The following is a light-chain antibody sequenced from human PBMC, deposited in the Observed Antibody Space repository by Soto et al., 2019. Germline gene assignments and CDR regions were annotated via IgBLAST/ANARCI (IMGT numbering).Light chain of an antibody. CDR2: GVS. V-gene: IGKV3-15*01. CDR3: QQYDNWPPWT. Sequence: DTVMTQSPATLSVSPGETATLSCRASESVGSHLAWYQQKPGQAPRLLIYGVSTRATGIPVRFRGSGSETEFTLTISSLQSDDFAVYYCQQYDNWPPWTLGQGTKVDIK. J-gene: IGKJ1*01. CDR1: ESVGSH.